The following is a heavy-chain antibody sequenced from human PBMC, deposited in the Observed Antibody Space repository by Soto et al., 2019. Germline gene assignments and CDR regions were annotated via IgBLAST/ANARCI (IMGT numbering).Heavy chain of an antibody. J-gene: IGHJ5*02. Sequence: SETLSLTCTVSGDSISSANNYWSWIRQPPGEGLEWIGFISYSGTTSYSPSLKSRLAISLDTSKNQFSLSLTSVTAADTAIYYCARGRGYSYGLDPWGQGTLVTVSS. CDR2: ISYSGTT. CDR3: ARGRGYSYGLDP. D-gene: IGHD5-12*01. V-gene: IGHV4-30-4*01. CDR1: GDSISSANNY.